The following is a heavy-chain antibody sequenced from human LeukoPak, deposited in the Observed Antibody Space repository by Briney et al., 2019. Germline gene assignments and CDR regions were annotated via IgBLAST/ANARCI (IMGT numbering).Heavy chain of an antibody. J-gene: IGHJ4*02. CDR3: AGDLVVEYSGYVSLLTHPQGH. Sequence: GGSLRLSCAASGFTFSSYSMNWFGQAPGRGREWVSSISSSSSYQYYQDSVKGRFTISRENAKNSLYLQMNSLRAEDTAVYYCAGDLVVEYSGYVSLLTHPQGHGGQGTLVTVSS. CDR1: GFTFSSYS. V-gene: IGHV3-21*01. CDR2: ISSSSSYQ. D-gene: IGHD5-12*01.